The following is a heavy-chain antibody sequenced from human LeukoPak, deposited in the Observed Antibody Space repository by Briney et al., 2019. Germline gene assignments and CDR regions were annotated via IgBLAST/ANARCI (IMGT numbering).Heavy chain of an antibody. D-gene: IGHD3-9*01. V-gene: IGHV1-18*01. Sequence: ASVKVSCKASGYTFTTYGISWVRQAPGQGLESMGWVSAFNGNTNYAQKLQGRVTMTTDTSTSTAYMELRSLRSDDTAVYYCARTYYDILTGYYGYFDYWGQGTLVTVSS. CDR2: VSAFNGNT. J-gene: IGHJ4*02. CDR1: GYTFTTYG. CDR3: ARTYYDILTGYYGYFDY.